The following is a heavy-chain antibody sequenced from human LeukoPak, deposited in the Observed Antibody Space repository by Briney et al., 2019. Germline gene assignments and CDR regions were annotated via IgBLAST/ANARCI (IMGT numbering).Heavy chain of an antibody. CDR1: GYTFTSYD. Sequence: ASVKVSRKASGYTFTSYDINWVRQATGQGLEWMGWMNPNSGNTGYAQKFQGRVTMTRNTSISTAYMELSSLRSEDTAVYYCARGYAVYRKVVLGYWGQGTLVTVSS. J-gene: IGHJ4*02. CDR2: MNPNSGNT. CDR3: ARGYAVYRKVVLGY. V-gene: IGHV1-8*01. D-gene: IGHD2-2*01.